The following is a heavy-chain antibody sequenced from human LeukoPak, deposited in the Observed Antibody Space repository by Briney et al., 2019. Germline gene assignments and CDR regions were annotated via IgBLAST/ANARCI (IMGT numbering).Heavy chain of an antibody. J-gene: IGHJ5*02. CDR2: TYYRSKWYN. CDR3: ARGPRYSSGQNWFDP. D-gene: IGHD6-19*01. Sequence: SQTLSLTCAISGDSVSSNSAAWNWIRQSPLRGLEWLGRTYYRSKWYNDYAVSVKGRVTINPDTSKNQFSLQLNSVTPEDTAVYYCARGPRYSSGQNWFDPWGQGTLVTVSS. V-gene: IGHV6-1*01. CDR1: GDSVSSNSAA.